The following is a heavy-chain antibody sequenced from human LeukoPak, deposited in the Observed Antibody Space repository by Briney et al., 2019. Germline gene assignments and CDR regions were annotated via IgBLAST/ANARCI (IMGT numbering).Heavy chain of an antibody. CDR2: IYYSGST. J-gene: IGHJ1*01. CDR1: GGSISSYY. Sequence: SETLSLTCTVSGGSISSYYWSWIRQPPGKGLEWIGYIYYSGSTNYNPSLKSRVTISVDTSKNQFSLKLSSVTAADTAVYYCARSITSSWYGDFQHWGQGTLVTVSS. V-gene: IGHV4-59*01. CDR3: ARSITSSWYGDFQH. D-gene: IGHD6-13*01.